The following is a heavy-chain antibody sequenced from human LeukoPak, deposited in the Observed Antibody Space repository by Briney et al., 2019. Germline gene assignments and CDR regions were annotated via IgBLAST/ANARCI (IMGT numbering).Heavy chain of an antibody. V-gene: IGHV3-66*01. Sequence: GESLRLSCAASGFTVSSDYMSWVRQAPGKGLEWVSVIFGGGSASYADSVKGRFTISRDTSKNTLYLQMSSLRAEDTAMYHCVKDLYKGDSASWYFFHYWGQGTLVTVSS. J-gene: IGHJ4*02. D-gene: IGHD2-2*01. CDR3: VKDLYKGDSASWYFFHY. CDR1: GFTVSSDY. CDR2: IFGGGSA.